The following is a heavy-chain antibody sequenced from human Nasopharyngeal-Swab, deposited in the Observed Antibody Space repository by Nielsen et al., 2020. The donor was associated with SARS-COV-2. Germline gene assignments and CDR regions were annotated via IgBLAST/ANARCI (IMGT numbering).Heavy chain of an antibody. Sequence: SVKVSCKASGDTFSSSAITWVRQAPGQGLEWMGVIVPVTGAEDNARKFQGRVSITADERTSTVHMELSSLRPQDTAVYYCARSDLVVLPAALPLDSWGQGTLVTVSS. CDR2: IVPVTGAE. J-gene: IGHJ4*02. V-gene: IGHV1-69*13. CDR1: GDTFSSSA. CDR3: ARSDLVVLPAALPLDS. D-gene: IGHD2-2*01.